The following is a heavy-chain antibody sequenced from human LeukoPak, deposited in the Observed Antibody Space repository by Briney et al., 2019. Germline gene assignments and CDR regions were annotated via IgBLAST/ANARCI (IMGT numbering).Heavy chain of an antibody. CDR3: ARGVWEPYY. CDR1: GGSISSYH. Sequence: SETLSLTCTVSGGSISSYHWSWVRQPPGKGLEWIGYIYYSGSTNYNPSLKSRVTISVDMSKNRFSLKLSSVTAADTAVYFCARGVWEPYYWGQGTLVTVSS. D-gene: IGHD1-26*01. V-gene: IGHV4-59*08. J-gene: IGHJ4*02. CDR2: IYYSGST.